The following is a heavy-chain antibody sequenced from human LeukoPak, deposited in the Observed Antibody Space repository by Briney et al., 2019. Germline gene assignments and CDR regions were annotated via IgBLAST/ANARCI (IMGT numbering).Heavy chain of an antibody. CDR2: IYYSGST. V-gene: IGHV4-59*08. CDR1: GVSIKNYY. J-gene: IGHJ4*02. Sequence: SETLSLTCSVSGVSIKNYYWSWIRQPPGKGLEWIGYIYYSGSTNYNPSLKSRVTISVDTSKNQFSLKLSSVTAADTAVYYCARRGSSGWVLDYWGQGTLVTVSS. D-gene: IGHD6-19*01. CDR3: ARRGSSGWVLDY.